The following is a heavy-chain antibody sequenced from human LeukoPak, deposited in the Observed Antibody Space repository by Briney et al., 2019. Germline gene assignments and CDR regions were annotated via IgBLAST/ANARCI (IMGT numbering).Heavy chain of an antibody. CDR1: GGSISSGDYY. D-gene: IGHD3-10*01. V-gene: IGHV4-30-4*01. Sequence: PSQTLSLTCTVSGGSISSGDYYWSWIRQPPGKGLEWIGYIYYSGSTYYNPSLKSRVTISVDTSKNQFSLKLSSVTAADTAVYYCARDAYGSGTSNWFDPWGQGTLVTVSS. CDR3: ARDAYGSGTSNWFDP. CDR2: IYYSGST. J-gene: IGHJ5*02.